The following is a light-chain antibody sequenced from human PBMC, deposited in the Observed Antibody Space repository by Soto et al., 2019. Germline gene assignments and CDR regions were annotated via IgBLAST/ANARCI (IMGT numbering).Light chain of an antibody. CDR2: KAS. Sequence: IHMTQYPSSVSASSGDRVTLPYRASQSISTWLAWYQHRPGMAPKLLIDKASTLQSGVPSRFSGTGYGTEFTLTISRLQPDDSATYYCQQYDVLSTFGQGTKVDI. J-gene: IGKJ1*01. V-gene: IGKV1-5*03. CDR3: QQYDVLST. CDR1: QSISTW.